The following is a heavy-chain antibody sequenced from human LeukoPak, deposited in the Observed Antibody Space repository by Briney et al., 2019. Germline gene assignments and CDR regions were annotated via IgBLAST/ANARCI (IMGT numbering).Heavy chain of an antibody. D-gene: IGHD3-22*01. CDR3: ARVSSYDSSGHYYVLDY. CDR2: IWYDGSKT. Sequence: PGGSLRLSCAASGFTFTSFGFYWVRQAPGKGLEWVALIWYDGSKTYYADSVKGRFTISRDNSKNTLYLQMNSLRAEDTAVYYCARVSSYDSSGHYYVLDYWGQGTLVTVSS. CDR1: GFTFTSFG. J-gene: IGHJ4*02. V-gene: IGHV3-33*01.